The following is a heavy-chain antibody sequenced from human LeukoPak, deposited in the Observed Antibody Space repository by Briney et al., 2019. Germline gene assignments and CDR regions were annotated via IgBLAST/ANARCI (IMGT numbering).Heavy chain of an antibody. CDR2: IIPIFGTA. CDR3: ARGRSCSSTSCYHYFDY. V-gene: IGHV1-69*13. Sequence: SVKVSCKASGGTFSSYAISWVRQAPGQGLEWMGGIIPIFGTANYAQKFQGRVTITADESTSTAYMELSSLRSEDTAVYYCARGRSCSSTSCYHYFDYWGQETLVTVSS. J-gene: IGHJ4*02. CDR1: GGTFSSYA. D-gene: IGHD2-2*01.